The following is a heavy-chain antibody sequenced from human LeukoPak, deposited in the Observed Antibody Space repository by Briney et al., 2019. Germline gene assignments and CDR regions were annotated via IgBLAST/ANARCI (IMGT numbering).Heavy chain of an antibody. V-gene: IGHV4-4*07. CDR3: ARDRAVSTSRYGMDV. D-gene: IGHD4-11*01. CDR1: GGSISSYY. J-gene: IGHJ6*02. CDR2: IYSSGST. Sequence: PSETLSLTCSVSGGSISSYYWSWIRQPAGKTLEWIGRIYSSGSTNYNPSLKSQVTMSVDTSKNQFSLKLTSVTAADTAVYYCARDRAVSTSRYGMDVWGQGTTVTVSS.